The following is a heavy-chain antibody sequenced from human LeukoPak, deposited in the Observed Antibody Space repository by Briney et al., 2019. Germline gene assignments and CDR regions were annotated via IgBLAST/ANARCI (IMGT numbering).Heavy chain of an antibody. CDR3: MEWFREFDFDY. J-gene: IGHJ4*02. CDR1: GFTFSSYA. V-gene: IGHV3-30*04. CDR2: MSYDGSNK. Sequence: QTGGSLSLSCAASGFTFSSYAMHWVRQAPGKGLEWVAVMSYDGSNKYYADSVKGRFTISRNNSKNTVNLQMSTLRAEDTGVYNSMEWFREFDFDYWGEGTLVTVSS. D-gene: IGHD3-10*01.